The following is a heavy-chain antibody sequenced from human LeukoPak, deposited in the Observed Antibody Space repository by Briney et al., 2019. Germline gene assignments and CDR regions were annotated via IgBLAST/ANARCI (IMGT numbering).Heavy chain of an antibody. D-gene: IGHD3-10*01. CDR2: INPNSGGT. CDR1: GYTFTGYY. J-gene: IGHJ4*02. Sequence: ASVKVSCKASGYTFTGYYIHWVRQAPGQGLEWMGSINPNSGGTYYAQSFQDRVTMTRDTSISTAYMELSRLRSDDTAVYYCARAALGVWFGEPLGGPTEYWGQGTLVTVSS. V-gene: IGHV1-2*02. CDR3: ARAALGVWFGEPLGGPTEY.